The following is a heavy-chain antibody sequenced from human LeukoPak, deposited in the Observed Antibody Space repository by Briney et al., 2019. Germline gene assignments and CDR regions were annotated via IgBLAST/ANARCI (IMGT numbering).Heavy chain of an antibody. CDR1: GFTFSDYY. CDR3: ARDPPYYYGSGSLDYFDY. D-gene: IGHD3-10*01. J-gene: IGHJ4*02. Sequence: GGTLRLSCAASGFTFSDYYMSWIRQAPGKGLEWVSYISSSGSTIYYADSVKGRFTISRDNAKNSLYLQMNSLRAEDTAVYYCARDPPYYYGSGSLDYFDYWGQGTLVTVSS. V-gene: IGHV3-11*01. CDR2: ISSSGSTI.